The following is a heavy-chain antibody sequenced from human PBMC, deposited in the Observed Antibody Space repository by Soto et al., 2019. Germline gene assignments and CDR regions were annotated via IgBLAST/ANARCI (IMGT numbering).Heavy chain of an antibody. D-gene: IGHD1-26*01. CDR2: INAGNGDT. J-gene: IGHJ4*02. CDR3: VRGASLNFDY. V-gene: IGHV1-3*01. CDR1: GYTFTDHA. Sequence: GASVKVSCKASGYTFTDHAMNWVRQAPGQRLEWMGWINAGNGDTKYSQNFQGRVTISRDTSASTVYMELNSLRAEDTAFYYCVRGASLNFDYWGQGTLVTVSS.